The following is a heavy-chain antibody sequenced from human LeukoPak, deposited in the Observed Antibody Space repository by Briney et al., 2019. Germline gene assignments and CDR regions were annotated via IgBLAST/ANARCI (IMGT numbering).Heavy chain of an antibody. D-gene: IGHD3-22*01. V-gene: IGHV3-21*01. CDR2: ISSSSRYI. CDR3: ARDSAMIVVVLARYYYYGMDV. CDR1: GFTFSSYS. Sequence: GGCLRLSCAASGFTFSSYSMNWVRQAPGKGLEWVSSISSSSRYIYYADSVKGRFTISRDNAKNSLYLQMNSLRAEDTAVYYCARDSAMIVVVLARYYYYGMDVWGQGTTVTVSS. J-gene: IGHJ6*02.